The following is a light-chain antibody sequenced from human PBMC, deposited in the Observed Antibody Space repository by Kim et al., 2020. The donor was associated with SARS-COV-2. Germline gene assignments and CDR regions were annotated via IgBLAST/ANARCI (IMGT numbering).Light chain of an antibody. J-gene: IGLJ1*01. Sequence: SYELTQPPSVSVSPGQTASITCSGDKLGDKYACWYQQKPGQSPVLVIYQDSKRPSGIPERFSGSNSGNTATLTISGTQAMDGADYYCQAWDSSIPYVFGTGTKVTVL. V-gene: IGLV3-1*01. CDR2: QDS. CDR1: KLGDKY. CDR3: QAWDSSIPYV.